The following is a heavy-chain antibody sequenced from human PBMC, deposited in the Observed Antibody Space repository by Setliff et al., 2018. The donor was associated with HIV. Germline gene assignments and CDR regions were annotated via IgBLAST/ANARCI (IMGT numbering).Heavy chain of an antibody. V-gene: IGHV1-69*10. CDR1: GGNFRSYG. CDR2: IIPMSGVP. D-gene: IGHD6-19*01. J-gene: IGHJ6*03. CDR3: ARNPEMAALNYFYYYMDV. Sequence: SVKVSCKASGGNFRSYGISWVRQAPGQGLEWMGGIIPMSGVPKYAQKFQGRVTITADKSTSTAYMELSSLRSEDTAVYYCARNPEMAALNYFYYYMDVWGKGTTVTAP.